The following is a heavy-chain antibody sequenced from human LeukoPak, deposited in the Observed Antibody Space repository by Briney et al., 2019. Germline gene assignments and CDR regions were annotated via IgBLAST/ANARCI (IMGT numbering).Heavy chain of an antibody. D-gene: IGHD3-9*01. CDR1: GGSISSSSYY. CDR3: ARHQTYYDILTGYTRDYYFDY. Sequence: PSETLSLTCTVSGGSISSSSYYWGWIRQPPGKGLEWIGSIYYSGSTYYNPSLKSRVTISVDTSKNQFSLKLSSVTAADTAVYYCARHQTYYDILTGYTRDYYFDYWGQGTLVTVSS. CDR2: IYYSGST. V-gene: IGHV4-39*01. J-gene: IGHJ4*02.